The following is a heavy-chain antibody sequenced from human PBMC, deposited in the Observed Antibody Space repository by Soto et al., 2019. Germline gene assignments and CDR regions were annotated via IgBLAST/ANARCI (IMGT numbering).Heavy chain of an antibody. CDR2: IYSGGST. CDR1: GFTVSGNL. V-gene: IGHV3-53*02. J-gene: IGHJ3*02. D-gene: IGHD3-3*02. Sequence: EVQLVETGGGLIQPGGSLRLSCAASGFTVSGNLMSWVRQAPGKGLEWVSVIYSGGSTYNADSVKGRFTISRDNSKNTLYLQMNSLRADDTAVYYCASRILVSDAFDIWGQGTMVTVSS. CDR3: ASRILVSDAFDI.